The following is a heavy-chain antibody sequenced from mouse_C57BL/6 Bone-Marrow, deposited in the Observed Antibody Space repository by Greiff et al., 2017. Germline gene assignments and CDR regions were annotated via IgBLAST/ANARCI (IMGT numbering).Heavy chain of an antibody. Sequence: EVNLVESGGGLVKPGGSLKLSCAASGFTFSDYGMHWVRQAPEKGLEWVAYISSGSSTIYYADTVKGRFTISRDNAKNTLFLQMTSLRSEDTAMYYCARGGYPHYYAMDYWGQGTSVTVSS. CDR1: GFTFSDYG. D-gene: IGHD2-2*01. V-gene: IGHV5-17*01. CDR3: ARGGYPHYYAMDY. CDR2: ISSGSSTI. J-gene: IGHJ4*01.